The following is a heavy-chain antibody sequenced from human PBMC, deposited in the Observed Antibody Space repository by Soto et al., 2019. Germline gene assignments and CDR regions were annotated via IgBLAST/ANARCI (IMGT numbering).Heavy chain of an antibody. Sequence: SETLSLTCAVYGGSFSGYYWSWIRQPPGKGLEWIGEINHSGSTNYNPSLKSRVTISVDTSKNQFSLKLSSVTAADTAVYYCGRGPIVAIRSWGQGTLVTVSS. CDR1: GGSFSGYY. V-gene: IGHV4-34*01. CDR3: GRGPIVAIRS. CDR2: INHSGST. D-gene: IGHD5-12*01. J-gene: IGHJ4*02.